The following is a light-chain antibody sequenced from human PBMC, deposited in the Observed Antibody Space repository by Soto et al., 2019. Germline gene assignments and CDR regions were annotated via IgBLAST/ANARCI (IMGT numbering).Light chain of an antibody. CDR1: QSISSW. CDR2: DAF. V-gene: IGKV1-5*01. Sequence: DIQMTQSPSTLSASVGDRVTITCRASQSISSWLAWYQQKPGKAPKLLIYDAFSLESGVPSRFSGSGSGTEFTLTISSLQPDDFATYDCQQYNSYWTFGQGTKVEIK. J-gene: IGKJ1*01. CDR3: QQYNSYWT.